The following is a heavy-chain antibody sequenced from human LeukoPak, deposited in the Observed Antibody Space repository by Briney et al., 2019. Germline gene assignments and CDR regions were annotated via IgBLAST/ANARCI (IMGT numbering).Heavy chain of an antibody. CDR3: ARAKERRGGRWFDP. Sequence: SETLSLTCAVYGGSFSGYYWSWIRQPPGKGLEWIGEINHSGSTNYNPSLKSRVTISVDTSKNQFSLKLSSVTAADTAVYYCARAKERRGGRWFDPWGQGTMVTVSS. D-gene: IGHD1-1*01. J-gene: IGHJ5*02. CDR1: GGSFSGYY. V-gene: IGHV4-34*01. CDR2: INHSGST.